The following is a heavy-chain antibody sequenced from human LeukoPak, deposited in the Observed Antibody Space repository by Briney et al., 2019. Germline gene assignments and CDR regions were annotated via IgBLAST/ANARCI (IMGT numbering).Heavy chain of an antibody. CDR3: ARETVRGVNSNYYYGMDV. CDR2: ISSSGSTI. D-gene: IGHD3-10*01. V-gene: IGHV3-11*01. Sequence: PGGSLRLSCAASGFTFSDYYMSWIRQAPGKGLEWVSYISSSGSTIYYADSVKGRFTISRDNAKNSLYLQMNSLRAEDTAVYYCARETVRGVNSNYYYGMDVWGQGTTVTVSS. CDR1: GFTFSDYY. J-gene: IGHJ6*02.